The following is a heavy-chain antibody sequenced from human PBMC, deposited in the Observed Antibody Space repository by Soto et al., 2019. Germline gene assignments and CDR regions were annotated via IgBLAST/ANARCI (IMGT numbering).Heavy chain of an antibody. D-gene: IGHD3-10*01. V-gene: IGHV3-33*01. CDR3: ARDSQYGSGSSAFDY. CDR1: GFTFSSYG. Sequence: LRLSCAASGFTFSSYGMHWVRQAPGKGLEWVAVIWYDGSNKYYADSVKGRFTISRDNSKNTLYLQMNSLRAEDTAVYYCARDSQYGSGSSAFDYWGQGTLVTVSS. CDR2: IWYDGSNK. J-gene: IGHJ4*02.